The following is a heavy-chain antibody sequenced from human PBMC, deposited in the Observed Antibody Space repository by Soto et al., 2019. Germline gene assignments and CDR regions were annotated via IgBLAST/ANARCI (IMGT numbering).Heavy chain of an antibody. CDR3: ARHESAVGYCSGGSCPLDYYGMDV. CDR1: GYSFTSYW. Sequence: GESLKISCKGSGYSFTSYWISWVRQMPGKGLEWKGRIDPSDSYTNYSPSFQGHVTISADKSISTAYLQWSSLKASDTAMYYCARHESAVGYCSGGSCPLDYYGMDVWGQGTTVTVSS. CDR2: IDPSDSYT. J-gene: IGHJ6*02. D-gene: IGHD2-15*01. V-gene: IGHV5-10-1*01.